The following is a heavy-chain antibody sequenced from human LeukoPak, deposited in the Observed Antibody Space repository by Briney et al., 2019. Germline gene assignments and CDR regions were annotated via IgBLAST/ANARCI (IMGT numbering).Heavy chain of an antibody. V-gene: IGHV4-39*07. CDR3: ARDYQGGYGDKTVDY. D-gene: IGHD5-18*01. CDR1: GGSISTSNYY. J-gene: IGHJ4*02. Sequence: SETLSLTCTVSGGSISTSNYYWGWIRQPPGKGLEWIGNIFYSGSTYYSPSLKSRVTISVDTSKNQFSLKLSSVTAADTAVYYCARDYQGGYGDKTVDYWGQGTLVTVSS. CDR2: IFYSGST.